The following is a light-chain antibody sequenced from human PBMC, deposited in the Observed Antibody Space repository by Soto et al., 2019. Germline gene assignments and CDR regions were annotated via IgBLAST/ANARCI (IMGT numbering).Light chain of an antibody. CDR1: SSNVGAVYD. V-gene: IGLV1-40*01. Sequence: QSVLTQPASMSGAPGQRVTISCTGSSSNVGAVYDVHWYQKLPGAAPRLLIYGNNNRPSGVPDRFSGSKSGTSASLAITVRRDEDDADYYCQSYYSSLSGSVFGGGTKGTVL. CDR3: QSYYSSLSGSV. J-gene: IGLJ2*01. CDR2: GNN.